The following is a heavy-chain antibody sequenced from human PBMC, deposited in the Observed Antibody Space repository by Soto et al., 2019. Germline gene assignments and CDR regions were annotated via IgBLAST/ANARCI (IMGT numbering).Heavy chain of an antibody. D-gene: IGHD3-3*01. CDR3: ARDRFRRIFGVVTKIYGMDV. CDR1: GYTFTSYA. J-gene: IGHJ6*02. CDR2: INAGNGNT. V-gene: IGHV1-3*01. Sequence: ASVKVSCKASGYTFTSYAMHWVRQAPGQRLEWMGWINAGNGNTKYSQKFQGRVTITRDTSASTAYMELSSLRSEDTAVYYCARDRFRRIFGVVTKIYGMDVRGQGTTVTVSS.